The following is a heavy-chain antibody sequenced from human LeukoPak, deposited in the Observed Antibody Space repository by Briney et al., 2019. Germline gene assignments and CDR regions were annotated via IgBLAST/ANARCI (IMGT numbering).Heavy chain of an antibody. D-gene: IGHD6-6*01. Sequence: SETLSLTCAVYGASFSDYYWTWVRQSPGKGPEWIGEINHSGDTNYNPSLKSRVTIIVDTSKKQFSLKLSTVTAADTAVYYCARVPKLASRPCDQWGQGTLVTVSS. CDR3: ARVPKLASRPCDQ. V-gene: IGHV4-34*01. J-gene: IGHJ4*02. CDR1: GASFSDYY. CDR2: INHSGDT.